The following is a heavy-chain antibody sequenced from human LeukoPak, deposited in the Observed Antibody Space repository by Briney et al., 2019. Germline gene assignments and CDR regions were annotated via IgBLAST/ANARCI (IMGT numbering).Heavy chain of an antibody. CDR2: ISWNSNII. Sequence: SLRLSSAASGFSYYGYAMYCGRQAPAKGLEWVSGISWNSNIIAYAHSIKSRFTISRDNSKNSLYLQMNTVNAADTALYYRTKDKGGGVYNNAFEYWGQGALVTVSS. CDR1: GFSYYGYA. D-gene: IGHD3-10*01. V-gene: IGHV3-9*01. CDR3: TKDKGGGVYNNAFEY. J-gene: IGHJ4*02.